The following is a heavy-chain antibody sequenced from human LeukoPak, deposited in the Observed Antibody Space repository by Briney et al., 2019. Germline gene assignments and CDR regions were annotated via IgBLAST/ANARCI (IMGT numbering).Heavy chain of an antibody. CDR2: IYPDDSNT. Sequence: GESLKISCQGSGYNFPIYWIGWVRQMPGQGLEWMGIIYPDDSNTIYGPSFQGQVTISADKSINTAYLEWSSLKASDTAIYYCARQGAAGKYYYYYMDVWGKGTTVTVSS. J-gene: IGHJ6*03. V-gene: IGHV5-51*01. CDR1: GYNFPIYW. D-gene: IGHD6-13*01. CDR3: ARQGAAGKYYYYYMDV.